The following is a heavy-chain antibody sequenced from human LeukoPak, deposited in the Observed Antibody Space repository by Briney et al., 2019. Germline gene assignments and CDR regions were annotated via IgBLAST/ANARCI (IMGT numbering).Heavy chain of an antibody. D-gene: IGHD1-26*01. CDR2: FDPEDGET. CDR3: ATAIVVGATNWFDY. Sequence: GASVKVSCKVSGYTLTELSKHWVRQAPGKGLEWMGGFDPEDGETIYAQKFQGRVTMTEDSSTDTAYMELSSLRSEDTAVYYCATAIVVGATNWFDYWGQGTLVTVSS. CDR1: GYTLTELS. V-gene: IGHV1-24*01. J-gene: IGHJ4*02.